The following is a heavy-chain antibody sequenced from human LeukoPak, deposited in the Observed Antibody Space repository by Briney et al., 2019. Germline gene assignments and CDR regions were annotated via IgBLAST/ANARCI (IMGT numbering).Heavy chain of an antibody. Sequence: GESLKISCKGPGYSFTSYWIGWVRQMPGKGLEWMGIIYPGDSDTRYSPSFQGQVTISADKSIRTAYLQWSSLEASDTAMYYCARGAGSSSWTNWFDPWGQGTLVTVSS. D-gene: IGHD6-13*01. J-gene: IGHJ5*02. CDR1: GYSFTSYW. CDR2: IYPGDSDT. CDR3: ARGAGSSSWTNWFDP. V-gene: IGHV5-51*01.